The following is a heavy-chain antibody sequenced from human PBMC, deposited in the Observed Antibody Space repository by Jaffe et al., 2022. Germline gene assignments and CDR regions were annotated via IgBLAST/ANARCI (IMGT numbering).Heavy chain of an antibody. D-gene: IGHD6-19*01. CDR2: IIPILGIA. CDR3: ARDPQRRIAVAGTWFDP. J-gene: IGHJ5*02. V-gene: IGHV1-69*08. CDR1: GGTFSSYT. Sequence: QVQLVQSGAEVKKPGSSVKVSCKASGGTFSSYTISWVRQAPGQGLEWMGRIIPILGIANYAQKFQGRVTITADKSTSTAYMELSSLRSEDTAVYYCARDPQRRIAVAGTWFDPWGQGTLVTVSS.